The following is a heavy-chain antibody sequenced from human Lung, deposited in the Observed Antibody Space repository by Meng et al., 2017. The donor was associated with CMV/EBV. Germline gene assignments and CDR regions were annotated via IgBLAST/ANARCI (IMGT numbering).Heavy chain of an antibody. J-gene: IGHJ5*02. Sequence: ETXSLTXTVSGYSISSGYYWGWIRQPPGKGLEWIGSIYHSGSTYYNPSLKSRVTISVDTSKNQFSLKVSSVTAADTAVYHCARSSSTVFWFDPWGQGTLVTVSS. CDR1: GYSISSGYY. V-gene: IGHV4-38-2*02. CDR3: ARSSSTVFWFDP. D-gene: IGHD4-11*01. CDR2: IYHSGST.